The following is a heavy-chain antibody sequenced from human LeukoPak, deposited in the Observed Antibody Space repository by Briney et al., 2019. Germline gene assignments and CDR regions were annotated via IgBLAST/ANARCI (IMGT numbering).Heavy chain of an antibody. Sequence: PGESLKISCKGSGYSFNRYWIGWVRQMPGKGLEWMGNIYPGDSHTKYSPSFQGQVTISADRSISTAYLQWSSLKASDTAMCYCARQAGSSNYYYYYMDVWGKGTTVTVSS. CDR1: GYSFNRYW. V-gene: IGHV5-51*01. J-gene: IGHJ6*03. CDR2: IYPGDSHT. D-gene: IGHD6-6*01. CDR3: ARQAGSSNYYYYYMDV.